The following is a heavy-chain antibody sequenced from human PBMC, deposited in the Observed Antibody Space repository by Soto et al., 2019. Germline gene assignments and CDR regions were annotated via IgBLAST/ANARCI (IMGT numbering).Heavy chain of an antibody. J-gene: IGHJ4*02. CDR1: VYTFTSYY. D-gene: IGHD3-22*01. Sequence: ASVKVSCKASVYTFTSYYMHWVRQAPGQGLEWMGIINPSGGSTSYAQKFQGRVTMTRDTSTSTVYMELSSLRSEDTAVYYCARDLGYYDSSGYPLDYWGQGTLVTVSS. CDR2: INPSGGST. CDR3: ARDLGYYDSSGYPLDY. V-gene: IGHV1-46*01.